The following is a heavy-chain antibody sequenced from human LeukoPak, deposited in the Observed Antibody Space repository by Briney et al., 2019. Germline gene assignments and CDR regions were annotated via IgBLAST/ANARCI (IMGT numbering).Heavy chain of an antibody. CDR1: GGSISSSNYY. CDR3: ATSASSGYYDY. D-gene: IGHD3-22*01. CDR2: IYYSGST. V-gene: IGHV4-39*01. Sequence: TTSETLSLTCTVSGGSISSSNYYWGWIRQPPGKGLEWIGSIYYSGSTYYNPSLKSRVTISVDTSKNQFSLKLSSVTAADTAVYYCATSASSGYYDYWGQGTLVTVSS. J-gene: IGHJ4*02.